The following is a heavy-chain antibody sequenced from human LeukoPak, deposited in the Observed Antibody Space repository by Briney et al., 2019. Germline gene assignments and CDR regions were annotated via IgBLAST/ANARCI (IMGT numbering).Heavy chain of an antibody. J-gene: IGHJ5*02. CDR1: GYTFTSYG. V-gene: IGHV1-18*01. D-gene: IGHD6-19*01. CDR2: ISAYNGNT. Sequence: ASVKVSCKASGYTFTSYGISWVRQAPGQGLEWMGWISAYNGNTNYAQKLQGRVTMTTDTSTSTTYMELRSLRSDDTAVYYCARLYSSGSPNWFDPWGQGTLVTVSS. CDR3: ARLYSSGSPNWFDP.